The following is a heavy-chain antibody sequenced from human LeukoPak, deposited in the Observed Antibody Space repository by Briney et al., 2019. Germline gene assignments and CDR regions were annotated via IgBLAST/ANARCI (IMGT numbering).Heavy chain of an antibody. CDR1: GGSISSGGYY. D-gene: IGHD5-24*01. CDR3: ARDKSPPSRDGYNLVNYFDY. CDR2: IYYSGST. V-gene: IGHV4-31*03. J-gene: IGHJ4*02. Sequence: PSETLSLTCTVSGGSISSGGYYWSWIRQHPGKGLEWIGYIYYSGSTYYYPSLKSRVTISVDTSKNQFSLKLSSVTAADTAVYYCARDKSPPSRDGYNLVNYFDYWGQGTLVTVSS.